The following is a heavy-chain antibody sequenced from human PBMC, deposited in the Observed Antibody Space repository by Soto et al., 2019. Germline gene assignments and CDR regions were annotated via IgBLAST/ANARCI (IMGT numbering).Heavy chain of an antibody. V-gene: IGHV3-11*01. CDR1: GFRFRHYY. D-gene: IGHD1-26*01. CDR2: VSESGETI. Sequence: QVQLVESGGGLVKPGGSLRLSCAVSGFRFRHYYMAWIRQAPGKGLEWVGYVSESGETIYYADSVKGRFTISRDNAKQTLHLQMNSLRGDDTAVYYCARDPVGTPQYWGQGTLVTVSS. CDR3: ARDPVGTPQY. J-gene: IGHJ1*01.